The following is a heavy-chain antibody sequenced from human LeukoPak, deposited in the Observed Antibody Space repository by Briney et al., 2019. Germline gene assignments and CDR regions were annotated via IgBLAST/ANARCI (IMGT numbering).Heavy chain of an antibody. V-gene: IGHV1-46*01. D-gene: IGHD3-10*01. Sequence: ASVKVSCKASGYTFTSYYMHWVRQAPGQGLEWMGIINPSGGSTSYAQKFQGRVTMARDTSTSTVYMELSSLRSEDTAVYYCATHLYYYGSGSYVRDYWGQGTLVTVSS. CDR1: GYTFTSYY. CDR2: INPSGGST. J-gene: IGHJ4*02. CDR3: ATHLYYYGSGSYVRDY.